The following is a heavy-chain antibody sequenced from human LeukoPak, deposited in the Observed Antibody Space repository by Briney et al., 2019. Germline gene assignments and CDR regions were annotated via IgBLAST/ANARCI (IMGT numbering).Heavy chain of an antibody. CDR3: ARVGSGYPFDL. J-gene: IGHJ2*01. Sequence: SETLSLTCTVSGGSISSYYWSWIRQPPGKGLEWIGYIYYSGSTNYNPSLKSRVTISVDRSKNQFSLKLSSVTAADTAVYYCARVGSGYPFDLWGRGTLVTVSS. CDR1: GGSISSYY. V-gene: IGHV4-59*12. D-gene: IGHD3-22*01. CDR2: IYYSGST.